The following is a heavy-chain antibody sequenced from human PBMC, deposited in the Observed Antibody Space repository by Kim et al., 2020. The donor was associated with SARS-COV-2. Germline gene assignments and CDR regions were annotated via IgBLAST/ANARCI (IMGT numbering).Heavy chain of an antibody. V-gene: IGHV1-69*13. CDR3: ARGSYYDSSDAFDI. J-gene: IGHJ3*02. CDR1: GGTFSSYA. CDR2: IIPIFGTA. Sequence: SVKVSCKASGGTFSSYAISWVRQAPGQGLEWMGGIIPIFGTANYAQKFQGRVTITADESTSTAYMELSSLRSEDTAVYYCARGSYYDSSDAFDIWGQGTMVTVSS. D-gene: IGHD3-22*01.